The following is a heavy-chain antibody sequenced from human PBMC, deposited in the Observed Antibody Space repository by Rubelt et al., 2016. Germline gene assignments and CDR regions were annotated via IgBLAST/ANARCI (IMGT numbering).Heavy chain of an antibody. CDR1: GYTFTSYA. D-gene: IGHD3-10*01. V-gene: IGHV1-3*01. CDR2: INAGNGNT. CDR3: ARVVALWFGERGWFDP. J-gene: IGHJ5*02. Sequence: QVQLVQSGAEVKKPGASVKVSCKASGYTFTSYAMHWVRQAPGQRLEWMGWINAGNGNTKYSQKFQGIVTITRDTSASTAYMELSSLRSEDTAVYYCARVVALWFGERGWFDPWGQGTLVTVSS.